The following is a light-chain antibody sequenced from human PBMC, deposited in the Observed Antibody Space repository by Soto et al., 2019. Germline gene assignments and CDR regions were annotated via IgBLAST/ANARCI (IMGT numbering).Light chain of an antibody. CDR2: DAS. V-gene: IGKV3-15*01. J-gene: IGKJ1*01. CDR3: QRYNNWPPWT. Sequence: EIVMKQSPATLSVSPGERATLSCRASQSVSSNLAWYQQKPGQAPRLLIYDASTRATGIPARFSGSGSGTEFTLTISSLQSEDFAVYYCQRYNNWPPWTFGQVTKVDVK. CDR1: QSVSSN.